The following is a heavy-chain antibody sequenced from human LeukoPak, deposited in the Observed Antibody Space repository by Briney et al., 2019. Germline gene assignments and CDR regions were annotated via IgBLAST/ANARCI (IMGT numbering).Heavy chain of an antibody. CDR3: AKPVGYCSGGSCYYYYGMDV. D-gene: IGHD2-15*01. CDR2: ISYDGSNK. Sequence: GGSLRLSCAASGFTFSSYGMHWARQAPGKGPEWVAVISYDGSNKYYADSVKGRFTISRDNSKNTLYLQMNSLRAEDTAVYYCAKPVGYCSGGSCYYYYGMDVWGKGTTVTVSS. J-gene: IGHJ6*04. CDR1: GFTFSSYG. V-gene: IGHV3-30*18.